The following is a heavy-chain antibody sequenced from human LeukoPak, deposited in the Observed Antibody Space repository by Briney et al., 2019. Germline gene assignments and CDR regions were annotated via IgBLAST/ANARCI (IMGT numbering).Heavy chain of an antibody. CDR2: IIPIFGTA. CDR1: GGTFSSYA. Sequence: GASVKVSCKASGGTFSSYAISWVRQAPGQGPEWMGGIIPIFGTANYAQKFQGRVTITADESTSTAYMELSSLRSEDTAVYYCARDLCSSTSCSFDYWGQGTLVTVSS. J-gene: IGHJ4*02. V-gene: IGHV1-69*01. CDR3: ARDLCSSTSCSFDY. D-gene: IGHD2-2*01.